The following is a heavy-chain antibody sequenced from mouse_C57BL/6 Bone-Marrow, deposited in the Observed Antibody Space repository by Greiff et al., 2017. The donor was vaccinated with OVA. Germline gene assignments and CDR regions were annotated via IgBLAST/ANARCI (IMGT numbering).Heavy chain of an antibody. CDR1: GFTFSDYG. CDR2: ISSGSSTI. D-gene: IGHD2-1*01. V-gene: IGHV5-17*01. Sequence: EVQLQQSGGGLVKPGGSLKLSCAASGFTFSDYGMHWVRQAPEQGLEWVAYISSGSSTIYYADTVKGRFTISRDNAMNTLFLQMTSLRSEDTAMYYCAIRYGNYYAMDYWGQGTSVTVSS. J-gene: IGHJ4*01. CDR3: AIRYGNYYAMDY.